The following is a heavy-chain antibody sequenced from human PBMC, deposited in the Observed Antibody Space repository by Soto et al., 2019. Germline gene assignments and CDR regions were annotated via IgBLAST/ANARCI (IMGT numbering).Heavy chain of an antibody. CDR1: GGTFSSYA. J-gene: IGHJ2*01. CDR2: IIPIFGTA. Sequence: QGQLVQSGAEVKKPGSSVKVSCKASGGTFSSYAISWVRQAPGQGLEWMGGIIPIFGTANYAQKFQGRVTITADESTGTAYMELSSLRSEDTAVYYCAIGPRGSGWYPATTYWYFDLWGRGTLVTVSS. D-gene: IGHD6-19*01. CDR3: AIGPRGSGWYPATTYWYFDL. V-gene: IGHV1-69*01.